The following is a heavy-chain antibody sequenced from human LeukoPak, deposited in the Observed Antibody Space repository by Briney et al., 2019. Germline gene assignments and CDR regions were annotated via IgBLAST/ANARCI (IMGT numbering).Heavy chain of an antibody. Sequence: SVKVSCKASGGTFSSYAISWVRQAPGQGLEWMGGIIPIFATANYAQKFQGRVTMTRDTSTSTVYMELSSLRSEDTAVYYCARGYNYGDYWGQGTLVTVSS. CDR1: GGTFSSYA. J-gene: IGHJ4*02. CDR3: ARGYNYGDY. V-gene: IGHV1-69*05. CDR2: IIPIFATA. D-gene: IGHD5-18*01.